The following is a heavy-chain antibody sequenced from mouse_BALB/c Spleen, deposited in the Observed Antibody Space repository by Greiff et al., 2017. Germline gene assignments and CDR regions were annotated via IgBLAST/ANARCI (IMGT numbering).Heavy chain of an antibody. CDR2: ISYSGST. CDR1: GDSITSGY. CDR3: ARWITTAPYAMDY. V-gene: IGHV3-8*02. D-gene: IGHD1-2*01. Sequence: EVQVVESGPSLVKPSQTLSLTCSVTGDSITSGYWNWIRKFPGNKLEYMGYISYSGSTYYNPSLKSRISITRDTSKNQYYLQLNSVTTEDTATYYCARWITTAPYAMDYWGQGTSVTVSS. J-gene: IGHJ4*01.